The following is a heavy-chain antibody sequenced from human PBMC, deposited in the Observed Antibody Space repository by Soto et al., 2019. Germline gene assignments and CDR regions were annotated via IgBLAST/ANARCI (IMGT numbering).Heavy chain of an antibody. CDR1: GGSISSYY. CDR2: IYYSGST. D-gene: IGHD3-9*01. V-gene: IGHV4-59*08. Sequence: SETLSLTCTVSGGSISSYYWSWIRQPPGKGLEWIGYIYYSGSTNYNPSLKSRVTISVDTSKNQFSLKLSSVTTADTAVYYCARHSSPPYYDILTGSYYFDYWGQGTLVTVSS. CDR3: ARHSSPPYYDILTGSYYFDY. J-gene: IGHJ4*02.